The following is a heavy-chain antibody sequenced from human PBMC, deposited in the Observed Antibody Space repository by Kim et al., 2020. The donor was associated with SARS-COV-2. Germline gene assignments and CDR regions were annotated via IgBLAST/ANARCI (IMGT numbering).Heavy chain of an antibody. Sequence: ASVKVSCKSSGYTFTSYAFHWVRQAPGQSLEGMGRINAGNGNTHYSHKFQGRATINRDTSATTVYMELSGLKSEDPALSYCAALRGGVNRNFLSWGQGT. V-gene: IGHV1-3*01. J-gene: IGHJ5*02. CDR1: GYTFTSYA. CDR2: INAGNGNT. CDR3: AALRGGVNRNFLS. D-gene: IGHD1-7*01.